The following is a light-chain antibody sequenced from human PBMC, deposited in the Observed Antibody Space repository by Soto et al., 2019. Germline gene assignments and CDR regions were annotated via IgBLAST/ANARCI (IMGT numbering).Light chain of an antibody. CDR1: QGVSSN. CDR2: SAS. J-gene: IGKJ2*01. Sequence: ETVMTQSPATLSVSPGERATLSCRASQGVSSNLAWYQQKPGQAPRLLIYSASTRATGIPARFSGSGSGTEFTLTISSQQSEDFAVYYCQQSNNWPPITFGQGTKLEIK. V-gene: IGKV3-15*01. CDR3: QQSNNWPPIT.